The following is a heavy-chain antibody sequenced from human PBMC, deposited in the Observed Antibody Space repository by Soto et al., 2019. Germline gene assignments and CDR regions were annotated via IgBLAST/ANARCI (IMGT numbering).Heavy chain of an antibody. J-gene: IGHJ6*02. CDR2: ISYDGSNK. Sequence: GGSLRLSCAASGFTFSSYAMHWVRQAPGKGLEWVAVISYDGSNKYYADSVEGRFTISRDNSKNTLYLQMNSLRAEDTAVYYCAREMRLLWFGELSPSYYYYGMDVWGQGTTVTVSS. CDR3: AREMRLLWFGELSPSYYYYGMDV. D-gene: IGHD3-10*01. V-gene: IGHV3-30-3*01. CDR1: GFTFSSYA.